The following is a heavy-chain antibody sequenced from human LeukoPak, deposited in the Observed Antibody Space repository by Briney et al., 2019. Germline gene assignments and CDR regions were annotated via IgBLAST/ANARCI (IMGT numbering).Heavy chain of an antibody. CDR2: IYYSGST. CDR1: GDSISSYY. V-gene: IGHV4-59*01. Sequence: SETLSLTCTVSGDSISSYYWSWIRQPPGKGLEWIGYIYYSGSTNYNPSLKSRVTISVDTSKNQFSLKLSSVTAADTAVYYCARDLGYYDYWGQGTLVTVSS. CDR3: ARDLGYYDY. J-gene: IGHJ4*02.